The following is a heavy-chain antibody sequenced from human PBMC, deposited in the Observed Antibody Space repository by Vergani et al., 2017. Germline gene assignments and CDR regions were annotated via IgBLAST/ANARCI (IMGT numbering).Heavy chain of an antibody. J-gene: IGHJ6*03. CDR1: GGSISSYY. CDR2: IYYSGST. V-gene: IGHV4-59*01. CDR3: ARGFYDFWSGYSPYYYYMDV. D-gene: IGHD3-3*01. Sequence: QVQLQESGPGLVKPSETLSLTCTVSGGSISSYYWSWFRQPPGKGLEWFGYIYYSGSTNYNPSLKSRVTISVDTSKSQFSLKLSSVTAADTAVYYCARGFYDFWSGYSPYYYYMDVWGKGTTVTVSS.